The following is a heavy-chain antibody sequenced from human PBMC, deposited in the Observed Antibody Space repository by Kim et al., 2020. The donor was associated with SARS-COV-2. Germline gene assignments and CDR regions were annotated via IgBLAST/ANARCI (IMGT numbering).Heavy chain of an antibody. CDR2: IYWDDDK. D-gene: IGHD5-18*01. Sequence: SGPTLVNPTQTLTLTCTFSGFSLSTSGVGVGWIRQPPGKALEWLALIYWDDDKRYSPSLKSRLTITKDTSKNQVVLTMTNMDPVDTATYYCAHSTTGYSYGQGWLDFDYWGQGTLVTVSS. CDR3: AHSTTGYSYGQGWLDFDY. CDR1: GFSLSTSGVG. V-gene: IGHV2-5*02. J-gene: IGHJ4*02.